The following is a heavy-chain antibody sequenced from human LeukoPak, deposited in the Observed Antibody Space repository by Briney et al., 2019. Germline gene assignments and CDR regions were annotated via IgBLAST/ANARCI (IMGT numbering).Heavy chain of an antibody. CDR2: INPNSGDT. D-gene: IGHD3-10*01. CDR1: SCTFTDNT. V-gene: IGHV1-2*02. J-gene: IGHJ4*02. Sequence: ASVKVSCKASSCTFTDNTIHWVRQAPRQGPQWMGWINPNSGDTHYARNFQDRVTLTRDTSRSTAYMELTSLRSDDTAMYYCARENSFGSGSYIFDYWGQGTLVTVSS. CDR3: ARENSFGSGSYIFDY.